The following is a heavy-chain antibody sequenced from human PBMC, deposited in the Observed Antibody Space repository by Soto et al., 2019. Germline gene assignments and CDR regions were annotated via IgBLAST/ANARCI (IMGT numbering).Heavy chain of an antibody. Sequence: GGSLRLSCAASGFTFSDYYMSWIRQAPGKGLEWVSYISSSGSTIYYADSVEGRFTTSRDNAKNSLYLQMNSLRAEDTAVYYCARDVGATSYWFDPWGQGTLVTVSS. D-gene: IGHD1-26*01. CDR2: ISSSGSTI. J-gene: IGHJ5*02. V-gene: IGHV3-11*01. CDR3: ARDVGATSYWFDP. CDR1: GFTFSDYY.